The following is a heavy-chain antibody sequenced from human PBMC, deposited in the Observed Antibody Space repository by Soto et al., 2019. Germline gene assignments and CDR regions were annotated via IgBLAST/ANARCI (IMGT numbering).Heavy chain of an antibody. CDR2: IWYDGSNK. CDR1: GFTFSSYG. CDR3: ARGTGYYDSSGYPGCDY. Sequence: GGSLRLSCAASGFTFSSYGMHWVRQAPGKGLEWVAVIWYDGSNKYYADSVKGRFTISRDNSKNTLYLQMNSLRAEDTAVYYCARGTGYYDSSGYPGCDYWGQGTLVTVSS. D-gene: IGHD3-22*01. J-gene: IGHJ4*02. V-gene: IGHV3-33*01.